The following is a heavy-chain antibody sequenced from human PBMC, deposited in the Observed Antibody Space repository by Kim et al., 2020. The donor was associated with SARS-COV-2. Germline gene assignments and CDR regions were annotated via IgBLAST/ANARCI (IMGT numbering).Heavy chain of an antibody. J-gene: IGHJ3*01. CDR1: GFTVSSYY. CDR3: SRDACSSTSCYTIDAFDF. V-gene: IGHV3-66*01. D-gene: IGHD2-2*02. Sequence: GGSLRLSCAASGFTVSSYYMSWVRQAPGKGLEWVSVIYNGGSTYYADSVMGRFIISSDNSTNTLYLQMNSLRAEDTAVYYCSRDACSSTSCYTIDAFDF. CDR2: IYNGGST.